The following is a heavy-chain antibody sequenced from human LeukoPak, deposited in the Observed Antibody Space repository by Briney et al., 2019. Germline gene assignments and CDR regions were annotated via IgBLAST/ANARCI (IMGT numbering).Heavy chain of an antibody. V-gene: IGHV3-9*01. CDR2: ISWNSGSI. CDR1: GFTFDDYA. CDR3: AKDILATVTTDWYFDL. D-gene: IGHD4-17*01. J-gene: IGHJ2*01. Sequence: GGSLRLSCAASGFTFDDYAMHWVRQAPGKGLEWVSGISWNSGSIGYADSVKGRFTISRDNAKNSLYLQMNSLRAEDTALYYCAKDILATVTTDWYFDLWGRGTLVTVSS.